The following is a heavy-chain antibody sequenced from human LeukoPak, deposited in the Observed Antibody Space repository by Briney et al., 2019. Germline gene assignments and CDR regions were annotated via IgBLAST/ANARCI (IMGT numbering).Heavy chain of an antibody. J-gene: IGHJ4*02. Sequence: PSETLSLTCTVSGGSFSSYYWSWIRQPPGKGLEWIGYIYYTGSTNYNPSLKSRVTISVDMSKNQFSLKLSSVTAADTAVYYCARAGVYSYGHEDYWGQGNLVTVSS. V-gene: IGHV4-59*01. D-gene: IGHD5-18*01. CDR1: GGSFSSYY. CDR2: IYYTGST. CDR3: ARAGVYSYGHEDY.